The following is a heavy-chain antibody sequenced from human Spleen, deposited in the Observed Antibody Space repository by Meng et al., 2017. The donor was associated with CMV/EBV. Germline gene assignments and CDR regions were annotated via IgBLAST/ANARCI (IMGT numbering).Heavy chain of an antibody. CDR2: IYYKGTT. CDR1: YY. CDR3: AKVRRNLKLCNGDCFSNHLDF. Sequence: YYWSWIRQSPGKGLEWIGHIYYKGTTNSNPSLQRRVSMSVDNSKGLFSLNLASVTAADTAIYYCAKVRRNLKLCNGDCFSNHLDFWGPGILVTVSS. V-gene: IGHV4-61*03. D-gene: IGHD2-21*02. J-gene: IGHJ4*01.